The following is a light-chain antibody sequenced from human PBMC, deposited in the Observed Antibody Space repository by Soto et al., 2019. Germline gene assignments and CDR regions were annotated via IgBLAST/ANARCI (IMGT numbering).Light chain of an antibody. CDR1: SGHSSYI. J-gene: IGLJ3*02. CDR2: LEGSGSY. V-gene: IGLV4-60*02. Sequence: QAVVTQSSSASASLGSSVKLTCTLSSGHSSYIIAWHQQQPGKAPRYLMKLEGSGSYNKGSGVPDRFSGSSSGADRYVTISNLQFEDEADYYCETWDSNTHTVFGGGTKLTVL. CDR3: ETWDSNTHTV.